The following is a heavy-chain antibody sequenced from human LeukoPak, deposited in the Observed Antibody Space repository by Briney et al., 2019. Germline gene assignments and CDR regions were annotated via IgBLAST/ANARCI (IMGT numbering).Heavy chain of an antibody. D-gene: IGHD6-19*01. CDR3: ARVPKGPDYSSGWYYFDY. J-gene: IGHJ4*02. Sequence: SETLSLTCTVSGYSISSGFYWGWIRQPPGKGLEWIGSIYYSGSTYYNPSLKSRVTISVDTSKNQFSLKLSSVTAADTAVYYCARVPKGPDYSSGWYYFDYWGQGTLVTVSS. CDR1: GYSISSGFY. V-gene: IGHV4-38-2*02. CDR2: IYYSGST.